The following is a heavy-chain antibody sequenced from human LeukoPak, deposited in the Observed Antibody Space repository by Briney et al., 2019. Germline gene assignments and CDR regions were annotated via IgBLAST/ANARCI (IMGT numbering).Heavy chain of an antibody. CDR1: GGSMNTYY. V-gene: IGHV4-4*07. J-gene: IGHJ4*02. Sequence: SETLSLTCTVSGGSMNTYYWTWLRQPAGKGLEWLGRMYHSGTTNCNSLLYNPSLSSRVTMSVDGAKNQFSLRLKSVTTADTANFCAREGDHGYSYGFVLDSWGQGSLVTVSS. D-gene: IGHD5-18*01. CDR2: MYHSGTT. CDR3: AREGDHGYSYGFVLDS.